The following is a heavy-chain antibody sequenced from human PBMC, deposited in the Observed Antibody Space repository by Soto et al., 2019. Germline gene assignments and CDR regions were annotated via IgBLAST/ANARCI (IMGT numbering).Heavy chain of an antibody. V-gene: IGHV3-23*01. J-gene: IGHJ4*02. D-gene: IGHD3-3*01. CDR2: ISGRGGST. Sequence: GGSLRLSCAASGFAFSDYYMSWVRQAPGKGLEWVSYISGRGGSTYDADSVKGRFTISRDNSKNTLYLQMNSLRAEDTAVYYCAKAPRITIFGVVITAYFDYWGQGTLVTVSS. CDR3: AKAPRITIFGVVITAYFDY. CDR1: GFAFSDYY.